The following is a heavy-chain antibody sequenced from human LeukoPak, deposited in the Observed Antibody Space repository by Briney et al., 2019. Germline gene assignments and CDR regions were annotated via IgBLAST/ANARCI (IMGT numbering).Heavy chain of an antibody. CDR1: GGSISSGGYY. D-gene: IGHD3-22*01. CDR2: IYYSGST. CDR3: ARDHGGYYNDY. J-gene: IGHJ4*02. V-gene: IGHV4-30-4*01. Sequence: SQTLSLTCTVSGGSISSGGYYWSWIRQPPGKGLEWIGYIYYSGSTYYNPSLKSRVTISVDTSKNQFSLRLTSVTAADTAVYYCARDHGGYYNDYWGQGTLVTVSS.